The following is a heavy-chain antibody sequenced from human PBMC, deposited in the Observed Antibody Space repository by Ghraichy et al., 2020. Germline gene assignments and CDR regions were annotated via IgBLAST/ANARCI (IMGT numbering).Heavy chain of an antibody. CDR2: ISTHNGNT. J-gene: IGHJ4*02. CDR3: ARTLGKYSSSSHFDY. V-gene: IGHV1-18*01. Sequence: ASVKVSCKASGYTFTSYGISWVRQAPGQGLEWMGWISTHNGNTDYAQKLQGRVTMTTDISTSTAYMELSSLRSDDTAVYYCARTLGKYSSSSHFDYWGQGTLVTVSS. D-gene: IGHD6-6*01. CDR1: GYTFTSYG.